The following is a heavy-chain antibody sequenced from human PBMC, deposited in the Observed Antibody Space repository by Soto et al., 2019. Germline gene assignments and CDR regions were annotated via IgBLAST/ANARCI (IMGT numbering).Heavy chain of an antibody. CDR2: ISSTGSDT. CDR3: VRDLHEPLATDALRVAN. D-gene: IGHD2-8*02. CDR1: GFTFSSYE. V-gene: IGHV3-48*03. J-gene: IGHJ4*02. Sequence: PGGSLRLSCAASGFTFSSYEMHWVRQAPGKGLEWISYISSTGSDTLYADSVRGRFTMSRDNTKNSVSLQMSSLRAEDTAVYYCVRDLHEPLATDALRVANWGQGTQVTVSS.